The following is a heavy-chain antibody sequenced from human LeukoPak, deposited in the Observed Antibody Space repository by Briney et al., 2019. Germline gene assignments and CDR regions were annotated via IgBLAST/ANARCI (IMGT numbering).Heavy chain of an antibody. J-gene: IGHJ5*02. V-gene: IGHV3-30*02. CDR3: AKFSYGDYVT. CDR1: GFIFSKNA. CDR2: IRHDGSQK. D-gene: IGHD4-17*01. Sequence: GGSLRLSCAASGFIFSKNAMHWVRQAPGKGLECVAFIRHDGSQKFYADSMKGRFTISRDNSKNTLSLQMNSLRVDDTAVYYCAKFSYGDYVTWGQGTLVTVSA.